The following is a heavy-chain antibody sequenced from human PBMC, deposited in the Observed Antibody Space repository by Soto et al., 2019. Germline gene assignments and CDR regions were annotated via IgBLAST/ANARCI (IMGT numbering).Heavy chain of an antibody. V-gene: IGHV3-23*01. CDR1: GFTFSSYA. D-gene: IGHD6-19*01. CDR3: AKVVGIAVAGTPGDYYYGMDV. Sequence: GGSLRLSCAASGFTFSSYAMSWVRQAPGKGLEWVSAISGSGGSTYYADSVKGRFTISRDNSKNTLYLQMNSLRAEDTAVYYCAKVVGIAVAGTPGDYYYGMDVWGQGTTVTVSS. J-gene: IGHJ6*02. CDR2: ISGSGGST.